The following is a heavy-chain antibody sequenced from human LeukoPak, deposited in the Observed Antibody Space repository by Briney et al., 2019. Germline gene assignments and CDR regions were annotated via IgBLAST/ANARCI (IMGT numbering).Heavy chain of an antibody. CDR1: GGSISSYY. J-gene: IGHJ6*03. V-gene: IGHV4-4*07. CDR3: ARGRSSTPYYYYYYVDV. Sequence: PSETLSLTCTVSGGSISSYYWSWIRQPAGKGLEWIGRIYTSGSTNYNPSLKSRVTMSVDTSKNQFSLKLSSVTAADTAVYYCARGRSSTPYYYYYYVDVWGKGTTVTVSS. CDR2: IYTSGST. D-gene: IGHD6-13*01.